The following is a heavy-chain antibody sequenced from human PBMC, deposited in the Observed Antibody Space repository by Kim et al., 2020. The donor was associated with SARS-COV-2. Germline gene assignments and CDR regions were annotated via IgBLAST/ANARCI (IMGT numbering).Heavy chain of an antibody. CDR2: ISSRGSPI. Sequence: GGSLRLSCAASGFTFSTYGMNWVRQAPGKGLQWVAYISSRGSPIYYADSVKGRFTISRDDAKNSVYLQMSSLKDDDTAVYYCGRSVAVDGAQPLDSWGQGTLVAVSS. D-gene: IGHD2-8*01. CDR1: GFTFSTYG. V-gene: IGHV3-48*02. CDR3: GRSVAVDGAQPLDS. J-gene: IGHJ4*02.